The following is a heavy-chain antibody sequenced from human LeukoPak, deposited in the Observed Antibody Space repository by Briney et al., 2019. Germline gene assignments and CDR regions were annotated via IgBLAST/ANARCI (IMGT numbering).Heavy chain of an antibody. CDR2: INSDGSST. CDR1: GFTFSTYW. D-gene: IGHD6-13*01. V-gene: IGHV3-74*01. Sequence: PGGSLRLSCAASGFTFSTYWMHWVRQAPGEGLVWGSRINSDGSSTRYADPVKGRFTISRDNAKNTLYLQMNSLRAEDTAVYYCARDSPHSSNDFHYWGQGTLVTVSS. J-gene: IGHJ4*02. CDR3: ARDSPHSSNDFHY.